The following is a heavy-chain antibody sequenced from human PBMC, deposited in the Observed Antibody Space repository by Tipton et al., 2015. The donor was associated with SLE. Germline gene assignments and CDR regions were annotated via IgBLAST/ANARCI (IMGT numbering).Heavy chain of an antibody. J-gene: IGHJ4*02. V-gene: IGHV4-34*01. Sequence: TLSLTCAVYGGPFSGYYWSWIRQPPGKGLEWIGEINHSGSTNYNPSLKSRVTISVDTSKNQFSLKLSSVTAADTAVYYCASAAGPFDYWGQGTLVTVSS. CDR2: INHSGST. CDR3: ASAAGPFDY. D-gene: IGHD6-13*01. CDR1: GGPFSGYY.